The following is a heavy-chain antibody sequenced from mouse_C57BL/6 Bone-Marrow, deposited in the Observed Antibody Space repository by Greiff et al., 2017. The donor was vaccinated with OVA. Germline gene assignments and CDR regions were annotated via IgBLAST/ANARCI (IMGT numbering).Heavy chain of an antibody. CDR1: GFTFSSYA. CDR2: ISDGGSYT. CDR3: ARERGGMTVVEGLYYFDY. V-gene: IGHV5-4*01. J-gene: IGHJ2*01. Sequence: EVNLVESGGGLVKPGGSLKLSCAASGFTFSSYAMSWVRQTPEKRLEWVATISDGGSYTYYPDNVKGRFTITRDNAKNNLYLQMSHLKSEDTAMYYCARERGGMTVVEGLYYFDYWGQGTTLTVSS. D-gene: IGHD1-1*01.